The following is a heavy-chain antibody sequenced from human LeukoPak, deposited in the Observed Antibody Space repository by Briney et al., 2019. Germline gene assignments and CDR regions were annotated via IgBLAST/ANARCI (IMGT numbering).Heavy chain of an antibody. J-gene: IGHJ6*03. CDR3: ARIGQLGQGPYYYYYMDV. V-gene: IGHV1-69*05. D-gene: IGHD5-18*01. CDR2: IIPIFGTA. CDR1: GGTFSSYA. Sequence: GASVKVSCKASGGTFSSYAISWVRQAPGQGLEWMGGIIPIFGTANYAQKFQGRVTITTDESTSTAYMELSSLRSEDTAVYYCARIGQLGQGPYYYYYMDVWGKGTTGTVSS.